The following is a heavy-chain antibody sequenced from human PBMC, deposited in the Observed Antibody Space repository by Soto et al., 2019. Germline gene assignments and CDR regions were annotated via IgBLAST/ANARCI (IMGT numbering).Heavy chain of an antibody. V-gene: IGHV1-18*01. J-gene: IGHJ4*02. CDR2: ISGYNGNT. D-gene: IGHD1-26*01. CDR3: ARGSESFDL. CDR1: GYTFHNYG. Sequence: QVLLMQSGPEVKKPGASVKVSCKASGYTFHNYGIIWVRQVPGQGLEWMGWISGYNGNTNYAPKIQGRVTVTRDTSTATAYMELRSLRSDDTAIYYCARGSESFDLWGQGTLVTVSS.